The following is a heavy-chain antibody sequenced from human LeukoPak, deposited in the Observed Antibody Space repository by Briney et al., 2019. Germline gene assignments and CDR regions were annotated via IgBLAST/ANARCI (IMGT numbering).Heavy chain of an antibody. V-gene: IGHV3-7*01. J-gene: IGHJ4*02. Sequence: AGGSLRLSCVASGFTFSSRDWMTWVRQAPGKGLEWVANIKQDGSEKNYVDSVKGRFTISRDNAKNSVDLQMNSLRVEDTAVYYCARDRDNVAGTRGYFNYWGQGALVTVSS. CDR1: GFTFSSRDW. CDR2: IKQDGSEK. D-gene: IGHD6-19*01. CDR3: ARDRDNVAGTRGYFNY.